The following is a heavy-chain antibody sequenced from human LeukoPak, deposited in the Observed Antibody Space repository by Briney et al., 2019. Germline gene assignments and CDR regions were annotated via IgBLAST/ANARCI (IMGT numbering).Heavy chain of an antibody. Sequence: LGESLKISCKGSGYRFTNYRISWVRHMPGRGLEWMGWIDASDSYTNYSPSFQGHVTISADKSSSTAYLQWSSLKASDTAIYYCARHVLYSYGPQWWFDPWAREPWSPSPQ. CDR2: IDASDSYT. V-gene: IGHV5-10-1*01. J-gene: IGHJ5*02. D-gene: IGHD5-18*01. CDR1: GYRFTNYR. CDR3: ARHVLYSYGPQWWFDP.